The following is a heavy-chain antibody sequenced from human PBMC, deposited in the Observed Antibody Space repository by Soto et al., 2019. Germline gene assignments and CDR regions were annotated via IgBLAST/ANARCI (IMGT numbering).Heavy chain of an antibody. CDR3: ARAGHSSSSEGANWFDP. V-gene: IGHV4-31*03. D-gene: IGHD6-6*01. CDR2: IYYSGST. Sequence: PSETLSLTCTVSGGSISSGGYYWSWIRQHPGKGLEWIGYIYYSGSTYYNPSLKSRVTISVDTSKNQFSLNLSSVTAADTAVYYCARAGHSSSSEGANWFDPWGQGTLGTVS. CDR1: GGSISSGGYY. J-gene: IGHJ5*02.